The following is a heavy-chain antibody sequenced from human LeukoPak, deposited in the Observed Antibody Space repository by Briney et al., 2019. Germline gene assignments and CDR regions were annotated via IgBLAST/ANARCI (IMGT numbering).Heavy chain of an antibody. CDR2: IKKDGSEK. Sequence: GGFLRLSCTASGSIFSGSWMAWIRQAPGKGLEWVAIIKKDGSEKYYVDSMKGRFTISRDNAKNSLFLQMNSLRAEDTAIYYCTTDTWYSAGHWGQGTLVTVSS. D-gene: IGHD2-15*01. CDR1: GSIFSGSW. J-gene: IGHJ4*02. V-gene: IGHV3-7*03. CDR3: TTDTWYSAGH.